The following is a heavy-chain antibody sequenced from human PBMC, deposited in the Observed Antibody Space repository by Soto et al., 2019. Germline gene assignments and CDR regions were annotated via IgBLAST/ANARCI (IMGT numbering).Heavy chain of an antibody. V-gene: IGHV1-69*02. D-gene: IGHD2-8*01. CDR3: ARSRYCTTVTCFGPHWFDP. CDR2: IIPLLGIT. J-gene: IGHJ5*02. CDR1: GGTFSSHT. Sequence: QVQLVQSGAEVKKPGSSVKVSCMASGGTFSSHTISWVRQAPGQVLEWMGRIIPLLGITNYAQELQGRVTMTADKSTSTTYMELTSLRSEDTAVYFCARSRYCTTVTCFGPHWFDPWGQGTLVTVSS.